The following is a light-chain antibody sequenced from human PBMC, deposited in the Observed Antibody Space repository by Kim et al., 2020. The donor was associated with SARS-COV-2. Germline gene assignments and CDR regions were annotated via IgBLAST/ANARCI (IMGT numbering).Light chain of an antibody. J-gene: IGKJ1*01. CDR2: RTA. CDR1: QIFSSSN. CDR3: QDDGGSRT. V-gene: IGKV3-20*01. Sequence: SAGERATLSCRASQIFSSSNLCWHLQKPNPPPRLINDRTAFRPAVVPHRRSSGSAGAFFTLIIGLLAAEDAAEYYCQDDGGSRTFGEGTKVDIK.